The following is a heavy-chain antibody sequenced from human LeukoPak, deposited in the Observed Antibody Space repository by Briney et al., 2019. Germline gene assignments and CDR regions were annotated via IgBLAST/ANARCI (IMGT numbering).Heavy chain of an antibody. D-gene: IGHD3-3*01. Sequence: PSETLSLTCAVYGGSFSGYYWSWIRQPPGKGLEWIGEINHSGSTNYNPSLKSRVTISVDTSKNQFSLKLSSVTAADTAVYYCARGPTSRRITIFGVVPIKTPHYNWFDPWGQGTLVTVSS. CDR1: GGSFSGYY. J-gene: IGHJ5*02. CDR2: INHSGST. CDR3: ARGPTSRRITIFGVVPIKTPHYNWFDP. V-gene: IGHV4-34*01.